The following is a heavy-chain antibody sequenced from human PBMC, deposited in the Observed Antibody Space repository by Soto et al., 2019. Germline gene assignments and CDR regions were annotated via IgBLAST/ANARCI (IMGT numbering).Heavy chain of an antibody. J-gene: IGHJ3*02. CDR1: GYTFTGYY. V-gene: IGHV1-2*04. CDR3: ARGAPLSGSYYAFDI. Sequence: ASVKVSCKASGYTFTGYYMHWVRQAPGQGLEWMGWINPNSGGTNYAQKFQGWVTMTRDTSISTAYMELSRLRSDDTAVYYCARGAPLSGSYYAFDIWGQGTMVTVSS. CDR2: INPNSGGT. D-gene: IGHD1-26*01.